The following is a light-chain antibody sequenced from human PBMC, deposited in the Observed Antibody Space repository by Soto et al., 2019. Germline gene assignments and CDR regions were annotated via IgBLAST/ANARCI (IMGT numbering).Light chain of an antibody. J-gene: IGKJ3*01. Sequence: DIKMYQSPSSLSASVQDSVTITCRASQVIGKYLAWYQQKPGKVPKLLIQAASTLQSGIPSRFSGSGSGTDFTLTINNLQPEDVATYYCQRYNAAPFTFGPGTKVDIK. CDR2: AAS. CDR3: QRYNAAPFT. CDR1: QVIGKY. V-gene: IGKV1-27*01.